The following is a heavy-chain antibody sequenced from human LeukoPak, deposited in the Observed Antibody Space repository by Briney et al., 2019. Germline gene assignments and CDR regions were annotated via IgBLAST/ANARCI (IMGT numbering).Heavy chain of an antibody. D-gene: IGHD3-22*01. Sequence: SETLSLTCTVSGGSISSYYWSWIRQPAGRGLEWHGRIYTSGSTNYNPSLKSRVTMSVDTSKNQFSLKLSSVTAADTAVYYCAREYYYDSSGYYWEWGQGTLVTVSS. CDR2: IYTSGST. V-gene: IGHV4-4*07. J-gene: IGHJ4*02. CDR1: GGSISSYY. CDR3: AREYYYDSSGYYWE.